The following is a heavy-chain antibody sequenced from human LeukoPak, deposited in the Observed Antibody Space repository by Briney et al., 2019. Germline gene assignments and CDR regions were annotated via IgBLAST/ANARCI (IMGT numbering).Heavy chain of an antibody. V-gene: IGHV1-2*02. D-gene: IGHD6-13*01. Sequence: ASVKVSCKASGYTFTGYYMHWVRQAPGQGLEWMGWINPNSGGTNYAQKFQGRVTITADKSTSTAYMELSSLRSEDTAVYYCARDSRYSSSWYEPHDAFDIWGQGTMVTVSS. J-gene: IGHJ3*02. CDR2: INPNSGGT. CDR1: GYTFTGYY. CDR3: ARDSRYSSSWYEPHDAFDI.